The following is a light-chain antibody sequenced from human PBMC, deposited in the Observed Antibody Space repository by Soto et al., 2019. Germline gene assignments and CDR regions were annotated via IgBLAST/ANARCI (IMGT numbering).Light chain of an antibody. CDR2: GAS. CDR1: KTVTSSS. Sequence: IVLTQSPGTLSLSPGERATLSCRASKTVTSSSLAWYQQKPGQAPRLLIYGASSRATGIPDRFSGSGSGTDFTRTISRLEPEDFAVYYCQQYGTSPITVGQGTRLEIK. V-gene: IGKV3-20*01. J-gene: IGKJ5*01. CDR3: QQYGTSPIT.